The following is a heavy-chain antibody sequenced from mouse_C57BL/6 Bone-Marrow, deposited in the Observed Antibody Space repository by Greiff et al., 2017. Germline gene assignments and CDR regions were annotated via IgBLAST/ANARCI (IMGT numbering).Heavy chain of an antibody. J-gene: IGHJ2*01. V-gene: IGHV5-17*01. CDR3: ARGTGRARFDY. CDR2: ISSGSSTI. CDR1: GFTFSDYG. D-gene: IGHD3-3*01. Sequence: EVQRVESGGGLVKPGGSLKLSCAASGFTFSDYGMHWVRQAPGKGLEWVAYISSGSSTIYYADTLKGRSTISRDNAKNTLFLQMTSLRSEDTAMYYCARGTGRARFDYWGQGTTLTVSS.